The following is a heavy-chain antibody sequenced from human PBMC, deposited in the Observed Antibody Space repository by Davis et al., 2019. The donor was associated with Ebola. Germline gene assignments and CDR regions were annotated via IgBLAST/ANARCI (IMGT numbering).Heavy chain of an antibody. D-gene: IGHD6-6*01. Sequence: ASVKVSCKASGYTFTSYYMHWVRQAPGQGLEWMGIINPSGGSTSYAQKFQGRVTMTRDTSTSTAHMELRGLRSDDTAVYYCARGRAARRGWWFDTWGQGTLVTVSS. CDR2: INPSGGST. V-gene: IGHV1-46*01. J-gene: IGHJ5*02. CDR3: ARGRAARRGWWFDT. CDR1: GYTFTSYY.